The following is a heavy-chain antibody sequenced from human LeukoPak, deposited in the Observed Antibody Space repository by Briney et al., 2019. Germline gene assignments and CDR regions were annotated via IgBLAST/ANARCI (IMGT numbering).Heavy chain of an antibody. Sequence: SETLSLTCTVSGGSISSSSSYWGWIRQPPGKGLEWIGSIYYTGTTYYKASLKSRVTISVDTSKNQFSLKVTSVTAADTAVYYCARQGRRMGYDFWSGYRHFDYWGQGTLVTVSS. V-gene: IGHV4-39*01. CDR2: IYYTGTT. CDR3: ARQGRRMGYDFWSGYRHFDY. J-gene: IGHJ4*02. D-gene: IGHD3-3*01. CDR1: GGSISSSSSY.